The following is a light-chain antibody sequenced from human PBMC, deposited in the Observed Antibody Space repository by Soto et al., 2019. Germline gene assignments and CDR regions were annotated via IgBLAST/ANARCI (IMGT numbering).Light chain of an antibody. CDR3: QQRSTSPLT. CDR1: QNINSY. Sequence: EIVLTQSPATLSLSPGERATLSCWASQNINSYLAWYQQKPGQAPRLLIYDASNRATGIPARFSAGASGTDCAVTISSLETKEFAVYYCQQRSTSPLTFGGGTKVEV. V-gene: IGKV3-11*01. J-gene: IGKJ4*01. CDR2: DAS.